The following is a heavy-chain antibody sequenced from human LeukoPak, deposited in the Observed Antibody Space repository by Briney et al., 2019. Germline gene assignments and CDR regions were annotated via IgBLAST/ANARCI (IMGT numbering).Heavy chain of an antibody. J-gene: IGHJ6*02. CDR1: GYSISSGYY. CDR2: IYHSGST. CDR3: ARDPLRPTSIYYYGMDV. V-gene: IGHV4-38-2*02. Sequence: KASETLSLTCTVSGYSISSGYYWGWIRQPPGKGLEWIGSIYHSGSTYYNPSLKSRVTISVDTSKNQFSLKLSSVTAADTAVYYCARDPLRPTSIYYYGMDVWGQGTTVTVSS. D-gene: IGHD6-6*01.